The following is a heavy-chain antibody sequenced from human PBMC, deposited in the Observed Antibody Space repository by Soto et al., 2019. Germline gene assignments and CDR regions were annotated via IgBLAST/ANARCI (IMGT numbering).Heavy chain of an antibody. CDR3: ARHRGLRGYYYYGMDV. CDR1: GYSFTKYW. Sequence: EVQLVQSGAEVKKPGESLKISCKGSGYSFTKYWIGWVRQMPGKGLEWMGIIYPEDFDIRYSPSFQGQVTISADKYINTAYLQWSSLKASDSAMYYCARHRGLRGYYYYGMDVWGQGTTVTVSS. CDR2: IYPEDFDI. J-gene: IGHJ6*02. V-gene: IGHV5-51*01. D-gene: IGHD3-10*01.